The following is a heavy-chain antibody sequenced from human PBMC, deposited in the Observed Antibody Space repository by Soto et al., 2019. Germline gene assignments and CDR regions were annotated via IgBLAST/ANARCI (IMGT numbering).Heavy chain of an antibody. J-gene: IGHJ1*01. Sequence: SVKVSCKASGCTFSSYAISWVRQAPGQGLEWMGGIIPIFGTANYAQKFQGRVTITADESTSTAYMELSSLRSEDTAVYYCASVDTAMVYYWGQGTLVTVSS. V-gene: IGHV1-69*13. D-gene: IGHD5-18*01. CDR3: ASVDTAMVYY. CDR1: GCTFSSYA. CDR2: IIPIFGTA.